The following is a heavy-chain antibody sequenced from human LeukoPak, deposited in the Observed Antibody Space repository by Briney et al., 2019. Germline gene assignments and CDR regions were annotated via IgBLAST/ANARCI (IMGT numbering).Heavy chain of an antibody. CDR2: INPNSGGT. V-gene: IGHV1-2*02. CDR3: ARDRGGDSSSGYYYFDY. Sequence: GASVKVSCKASAYTFTAYYMHWVRQAPGQGLEWMGWINPNSGGTNYAQKLQGRVTMTRDTSISTAYMELSSLKSDDTAVYYCARDRGGDSSSGYYYFDYWGQGTLVTVSS. CDR1: AYTFTAYY. J-gene: IGHJ4*02. D-gene: IGHD6-13*01.